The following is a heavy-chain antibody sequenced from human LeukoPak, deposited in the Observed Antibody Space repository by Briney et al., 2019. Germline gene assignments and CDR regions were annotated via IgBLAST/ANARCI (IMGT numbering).Heavy chain of an antibody. CDR2: IYYSGGT. CDR1: GGSISSYY. J-gene: IGHJ6*03. Sequence: SETLSLTCTVSGGSISSYYWSWIRQPPGKGLEWIGYIYYSGGTNYNPSLKRRVTISVDTSKNQFSLKLSSVTAADTAVYYCARAPRYYYYYYMDVWAKGPRSPSP. CDR3: ARAPRYYYYYYMDV. V-gene: IGHV4-59*01.